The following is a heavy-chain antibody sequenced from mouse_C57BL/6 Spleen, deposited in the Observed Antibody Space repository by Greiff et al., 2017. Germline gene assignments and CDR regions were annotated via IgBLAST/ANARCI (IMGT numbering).Heavy chain of an antibody. CDR2: IYPGSGST. J-gene: IGHJ1*03. V-gene: IGHV1-55*01. Sequence: QVQLKQPGAELVKPGASVKMSCKASGYTFTSYWITWVKQRPGQGLEWIGDIYPGSGSTNYNEKFKSKATLTVDTSSSTAYMQLSSLTSEDSAVYYCARFYYYGSSHWYFDVWGTGTTVTVSS. CDR1: GYTFTSYW. D-gene: IGHD1-1*01. CDR3: ARFYYYGSSHWYFDV.